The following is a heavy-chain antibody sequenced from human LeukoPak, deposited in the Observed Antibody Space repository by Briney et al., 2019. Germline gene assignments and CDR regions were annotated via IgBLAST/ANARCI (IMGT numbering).Heavy chain of an antibody. V-gene: IGHV1-69*01. CDR3: ARAQWELRRYNWFDP. CDR1: GGTFSSYA. CDR2: IIPIFGTA. D-gene: IGHD1-26*01. J-gene: IGHJ5*02. Sequence: SVTVSCKASGGTFSSYAISWVRQAPGQGLEWMGGIIPIFGTANYAQKFQGRVTITADESTSTAYMELSSLRSEDTAVYYCARAQWELRRYNWFDPWGQGTLVTVSS.